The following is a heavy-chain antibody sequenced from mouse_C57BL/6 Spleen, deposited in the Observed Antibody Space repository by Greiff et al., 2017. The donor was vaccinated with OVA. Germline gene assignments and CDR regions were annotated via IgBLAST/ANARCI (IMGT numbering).Heavy chain of an antibody. CDR1: GFTFSSYA. Sequence: EVQVVESGGGLVKPGGSLKLSCAASGFTFSSYAMSWVRQTPEKRLEWVATISDGGSYTYYPDNVKGRFTISRDNAKNNLYLQMSHLKSEDTAMYYCARESNYWYFDVWGTGTTVTVSS. J-gene: IGHJ1*03. CDR3: ARESNYWYFDV. CDR2: ISDGGSYT. D-gene: IGHD2-5*01. V-gene: IGHV5-4*01.